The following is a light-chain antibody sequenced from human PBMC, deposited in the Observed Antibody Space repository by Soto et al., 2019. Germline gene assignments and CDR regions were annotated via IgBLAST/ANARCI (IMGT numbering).Light chain of an antibody. J-gene: IGLJ3*02. CDR3: QSYDSSLSGWV. CDR2: VNN. V-gene: IGLV1-40*01. Sequence: QSVLTQPPSVSGAPGQRVTISCTGSSSNIGAAYDVPWYQQLPGTAPKLLIYVNNNRPSGVPDRFSGSKSGTSASLAITGLQAEDEADYYCQSYDSSLSGWVFGGGTKLTVL. CDR1: SSNIGAAYD.